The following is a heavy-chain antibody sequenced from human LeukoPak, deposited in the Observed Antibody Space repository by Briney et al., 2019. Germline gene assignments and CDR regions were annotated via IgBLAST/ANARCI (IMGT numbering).Heavy chain of an antibody. V-gene: IGHV3-23*01. CDR3: ARADSSGYWAFDI. D-gene: IGHD3-22*01. J-gene: IGHJ3*02. Sequence: PGGSLRLSCAASGFTFSSYAMSWVRQAPGKGLEWVSAISGSGGSTYYADSVKGRFTISRDNSKNTLYLQMNSLRAGDTAVYYCARADSSGYWAFDIWGQGTMVTVSS. CDR1: GFTFSSYA. CDR2: ISGSGGST.